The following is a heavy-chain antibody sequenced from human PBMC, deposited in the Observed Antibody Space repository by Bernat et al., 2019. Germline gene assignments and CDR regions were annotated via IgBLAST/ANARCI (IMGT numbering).Heavy chain of an antibody. CDR2: INPNSGGT. Sequence: QVQLVQSGAEVKKPGASVKVSCKASGYTFTGYYMHWVRQAPGQGLEWMGWINPNSGGTNYAQKFQGWVTMTREKSISTAYMELSRLRSDDTAVYYCARDGGNDFWSGYWKPTYYYYMDVWGKGSTVTVSS. J-gene: IGHJ6*03. V-gene: IGHV1-2*04. CDR3: ARDGGNDFWSGYWKPTYYYYMDV. D-gene: IGHD3-3*01. CDR1: GYTFTGYY.